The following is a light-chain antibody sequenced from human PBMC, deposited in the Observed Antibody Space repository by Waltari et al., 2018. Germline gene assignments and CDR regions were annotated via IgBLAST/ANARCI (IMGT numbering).Light chain of an antibody. Sequence: EIVLTQSPATLSLSPGERATLSCRASQSISNYLGWYQQKLGQAPRLLVYDASKRAAGIPARFSGSGFATDFTLTISRLEPEDFAVYYCQQRSEWPLTFGGGTKVEMK. V-gene: IGKV3-11*01. CDR3: QQRSEWPLT. J-gene: IGKJ4*01. CDR1: QSISNY. CDR2: DAS.